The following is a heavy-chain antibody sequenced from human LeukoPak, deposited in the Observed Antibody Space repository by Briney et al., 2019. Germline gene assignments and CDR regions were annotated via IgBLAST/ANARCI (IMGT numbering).Heavy chain of an antibody. CDR1: GGSISSGSYY. Sequence: SETLSLTCTVSGGSISSGSYYWGWIRQPPGKGLEWIGSIYYSGSTYYNPSLKSRVTISVDTSKNQFSLKLSSVTAADTAVYYCARQGVYYRDPFDYWGQGTLVTVSS. D-gene: IGHD3-16*02. CDR3: ARQGVYYRDPFDY. V-gene: IGHV4-39*01. J-gene: IGHJ4*02. CDR2: IYYSGST.